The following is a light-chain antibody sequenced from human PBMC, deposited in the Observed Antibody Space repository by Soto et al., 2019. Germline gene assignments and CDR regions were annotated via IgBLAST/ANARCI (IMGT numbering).Light chain of an antibody. CDR3: QQVNNYPLT. J-gene: IGKJ3*01. V-gene: IGKV1-27*01. CDR1: QGIANH. Sequence: GDRFNITCLASQGIANHLAWYQQQPGKVPRLLIDAASTLQSGVPSRFSGSGSKRGFTLTITNLQPEDFATYYCQQVNNYPLTFGPGTKVDIK. CDR2: AAS.